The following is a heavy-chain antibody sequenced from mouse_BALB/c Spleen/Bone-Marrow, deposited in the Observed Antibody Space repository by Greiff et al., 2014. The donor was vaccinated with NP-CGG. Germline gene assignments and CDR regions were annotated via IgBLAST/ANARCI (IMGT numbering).Heavy chain of an antibody. J-gene: IGHJ3*01. Sequence: VQLKQSGTVLARPGASVKMSCKASGYSFTSYWMHWVKQRPGQGLEWIGAIYPGNSDTSYNQKFKGKAKLTAVTSASTAYMELSSLTNEDSAVYYCTFLVKVDFAYWGQGTLVTVSA. CDR3: TFLVKVDFAY. CDR2: IYPGNSDT. V-gene: IGHV1-5*01. CDR1: GYSFTSYW. D-gene: IGHD1-3*01.